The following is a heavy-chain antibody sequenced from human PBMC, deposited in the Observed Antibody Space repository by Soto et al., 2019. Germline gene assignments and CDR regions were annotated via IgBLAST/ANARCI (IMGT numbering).Heavy chain of an antibody. D-gene: IGHD6-13*01. Sequence: GEALTLSCNGSGYSFTSYWIGWVRQIPGKGLEWMGIIYPGDSETRYSPSFQGQVTISADKSISTAYLQWSSLKASDTAMYYCARGSWYGNYYGMDVWGQGTTVPSP. CDR3: ARGSWYGNYYGMDV. CDR2: IYPGDSET. CDR1: GYSFTSYW. V-gene: IGHV5-51*01. J-gene: IGHJ6*02.